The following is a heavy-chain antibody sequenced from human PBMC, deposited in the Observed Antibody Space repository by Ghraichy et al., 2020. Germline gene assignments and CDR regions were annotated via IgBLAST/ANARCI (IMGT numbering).Heavy chain of an antibody. Sequence: GGSLRLSCAASGFTFSGYNMHWVRPAPGKGLEWVADISDAGSNEYYVDSVKGRFTISRDNSKSTLYLQMNSLRPEDTAVYYCARATREWLGRFYGVDVWGQGTTVIVS. CDR2: ISDAGSNE. CDR1: GFTFSGYN. V-gene: IGHV3-30-3*01. CDR3: ARATREWLGRFYGVDV. J-gene: IGHJ6*02. D-gene: IGHD6-19*01.